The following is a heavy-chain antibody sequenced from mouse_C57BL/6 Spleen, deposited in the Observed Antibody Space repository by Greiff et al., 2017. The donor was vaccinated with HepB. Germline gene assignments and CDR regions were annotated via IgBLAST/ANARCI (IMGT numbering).Heavy chain of an antibody. V-gene: IGHV1-76*01. J-gene: IGHJ4*01. CDR2: IYPGSGNT. D-gene: IGHD2-1*01. Sequence: QVQLQQSGAELVRPGASVKLSCKASGYTFTDYYINWVKQRPGQGLEWIARIYPGSGNTYYNEKFKGKATLTAEKSSSTAYMQLSSLTSEDSAVYFCARMDGNYPTYYAMDYWGQGTSVTVSS. CDR1: GYTFTDYY. CDR3: ARMDGNYPTYYAMDY.